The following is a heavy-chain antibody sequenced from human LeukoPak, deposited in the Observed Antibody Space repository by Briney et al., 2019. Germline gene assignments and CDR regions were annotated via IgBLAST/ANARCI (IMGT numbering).Heavy chain of an antibody. D-gene: IGHD4-17*01. J-gene: IGHJ3*02. CDR2: ISDSGGNT. CDR1: RFTFSNYA. CDR3: AKDPNGDYVGAFDM. V-gene: IGHV3-23*01. Sequence: GGSLRLSCAASRFTFSNYAMSWVRQAPGKGLEWVSTISDSGGNTYYADSVKGRFTFSRDNSKNTLYLQMNGLRAEDTAVYYCAKDPNGDYVGAFDMWGQGTMVTVSS.